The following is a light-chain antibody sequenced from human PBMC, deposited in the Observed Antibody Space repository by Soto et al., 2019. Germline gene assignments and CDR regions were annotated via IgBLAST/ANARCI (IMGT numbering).Light chain of an antibody. CDR1: QGVSSN. Sequence: EIVITQSPATLSVSPGERATLHCRASQGVSSNLGWYQHKPGQAPRLLIYGASTRATGIPARFSGSGSGTDFTLTISGLQSADFAVYYSRQYNEWPPGYTFGQGTKVDLK. V-gene: IGKV3-15*01. CDR3: RQYNEWPPGYT. J-gene: IGKJ2*01. CDR2: GAS.